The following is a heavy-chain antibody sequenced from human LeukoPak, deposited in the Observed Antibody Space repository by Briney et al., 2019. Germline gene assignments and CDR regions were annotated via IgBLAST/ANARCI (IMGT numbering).Heavy chain of an antibody. CDR1: GFTFSSYS. CDR2: ISSSSSYI. J-gene: IGHJ3*02. D-gene: IGHD7-27*01. V-gene: IGHV3-21*01. Sequence: GGSLRLSCAASGFTFSSYSMSWVRQAPGKGLEWVSSISSSSSYIYYADSVKGRFTISRDNAKNSLYLQMNSLRAEDTAVYYCARVSGDFPAFDIWGQGTMVTVSS. CDR3: ARVSGDFPAFDI.